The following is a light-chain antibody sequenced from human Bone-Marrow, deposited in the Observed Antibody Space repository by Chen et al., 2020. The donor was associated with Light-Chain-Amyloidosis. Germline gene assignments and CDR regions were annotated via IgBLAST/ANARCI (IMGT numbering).Light chain of an antibody. V-gene: IGLV3-25*03. J-gene: IGLJ2*01. CDR2: KDT. CDR1: NSPTKN. Sequence: SYYLTQPPSLSVSPGPTARIPFSGDNSPTKNAYWSQKKPGQAPVLVLHKDTERPSALSERSYGSSSGTTATLTISGVQAEDEDDYHCQSADSSGTYEVVFGGGTKLNVL. CDR3: QSADSSGTYEVV.